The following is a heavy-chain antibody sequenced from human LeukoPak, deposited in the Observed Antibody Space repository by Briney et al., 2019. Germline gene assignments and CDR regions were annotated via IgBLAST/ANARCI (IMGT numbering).Heavy chain of an antibody. J-gene: IGHJ4*02. V-gene: IGHV1-46*01. CDR1: GYTFTSYY. CDR3: ASSSVATARAFDY. CDR2: INPSGGST. Sequence: ASVKVSCKASGYTFTSYYMHWVRQAPGQGLEWMGIINPSGGSTSYAQKFQGRVTMTRDMSTSTVYMELSSLRSEDTAVYYCASSSVATARAFDYWGQGTLVTVSS. D-gene: IGHD4-17*01.